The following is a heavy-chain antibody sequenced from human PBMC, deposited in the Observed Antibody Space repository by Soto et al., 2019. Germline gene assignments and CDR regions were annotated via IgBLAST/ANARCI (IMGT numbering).Heavy chain of an antibody. CDR1: GGSISSGAYY. V-gene: IGHV4-31*03. J-gene: IGHJ1*01. CDR3: AIYDSSGSRGFQH. Sequence: QVQLQESGPGLVKPSQTLSLTCTVSGGSISSGAYYWSWIRQHPGKGLEWIGYIYYSGSTYYNPSRKSRVTISVDTSKNPFSLKLSSVTAADTAVYYCAIYDSSGSRGFQHWGQGTLVTVSS. D-gene: IGHD3-22*01. CDR2: IYYSGST.